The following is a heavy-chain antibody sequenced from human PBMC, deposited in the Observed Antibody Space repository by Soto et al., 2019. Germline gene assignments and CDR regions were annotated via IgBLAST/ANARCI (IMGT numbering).Heavy chain of an antibody. J-gene: IGHJ4*02. Sequence: GGSLRLSCAASGFTFRTYGMHWVRQAPGKGLEWVAIFWYDGSNKYYAESVKGRFTISRDNSKNTLYLQMNSLRAEDTAVYYCARGSKDSYPGSRIFDFWGRGTLVTVSS. CDR2: FWYDGSNK. V-gene: IGHV3-33*01. CDR3: ARGSKDSYPGSRIFDF. CDR1: GFTFRTYG. D-gene: IGHD3-10*01.